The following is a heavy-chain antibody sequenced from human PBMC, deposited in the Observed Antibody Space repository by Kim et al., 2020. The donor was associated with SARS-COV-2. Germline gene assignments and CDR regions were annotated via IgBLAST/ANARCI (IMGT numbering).Heavy chain of an antibody. CDR1: GFTFSDYY. Sequence: GGSLRLSCAASGFTFSDYYMSWIRQAPGKGLEWVSYISSSGSTIYYADSVKGRFTISRDNAKNSLYLQMNSLRAEDTAVYYCAGGPTDIVVVPAAMFYYGMDVWGQGTTVTVSS. J-gene: IGHJ6*02. D-gene: IGHD2-2*01. V-gene: IGHV3-11*01. CDR3: AGGPTDIVVVPAAMFYYGMDV. CDR2: ISSSGSTI.